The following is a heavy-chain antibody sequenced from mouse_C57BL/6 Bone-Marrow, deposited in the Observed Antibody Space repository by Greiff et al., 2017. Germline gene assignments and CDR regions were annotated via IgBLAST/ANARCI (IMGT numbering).Heavy chain of an antibody. Sequence: VQLQQSGPELVKPGASVMISCKASGYAFSSSWMNWVKPRPGKGLEWIGRIYPGDGDTNYNGKFKGKATLTADKSSSTAYMQLSSLAAEDSAVYFCANRWLLRDYWGQGTTLTVSS. V-gene: IGHV1-82*01. D-gene: IGHD2-3*01. CDR2: IYPGDGDT. J-gene: IGHJ2*01. CDR1: GYAFSSSW. CDR3: ANRWLLRDY.